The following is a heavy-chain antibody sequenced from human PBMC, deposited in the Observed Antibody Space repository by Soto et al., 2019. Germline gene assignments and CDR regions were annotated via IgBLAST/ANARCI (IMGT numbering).Heavy chain of an antibody. V-gene: IGHV3-20*04. J-gene: IGHJ4*02. CDR2: INWNGGST. CDR3: ARVPLLADYFDS. Sequence: GSLRLSCAASGFTFEDHGLSWVRQAPGKGLEWVAGINWNGGSTVYAASVKGRSTISRDNAKNSLFLEVNSLRVEDTALYFCARVPLLADYFDSWGQGTLVTVSS. CDR1: GFTFEDHG.